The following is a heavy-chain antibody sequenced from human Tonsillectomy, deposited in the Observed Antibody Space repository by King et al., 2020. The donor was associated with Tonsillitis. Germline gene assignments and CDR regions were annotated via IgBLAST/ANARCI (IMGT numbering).Heavy chain of an antibody. CDR3: ARPTYRVQHYFDDSGFQRSFDI. V-gene: IGHV4-39*01. J-gene: IGHJ3*02. D-gene: IGHD3-22*01. CDR1: GGSMSGSSYY. CDR2: IYYSGNT. Sequence: QLQESGPGLVKPSETLSLTCTVSGGSMSGSSYYWGWIRQSPGKGLEWIGTIYYSGNTYYNPSLESRVTISIAMSRNQFSLRLTSVTAADTAIYYCARPTYRVQHYFDDSGFQRSFDIWGHGTMVTVSS.